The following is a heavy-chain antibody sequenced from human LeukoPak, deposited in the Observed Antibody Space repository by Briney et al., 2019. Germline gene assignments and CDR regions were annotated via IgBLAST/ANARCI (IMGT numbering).Heavy chain of an antibody. CDR3: ARGLIKGIAVAGTG. D-gene: IGHD6-19*01. CDR1: GGSFSGYY. Sequence: SETLSLTCAVYGGSFSGYYWTWVRQSPGKGLEWIGEINHSGSTNYNPSLKSRVTISVDASKNQFSLKLNSVTAADTAVYYCARGLIKGIAVAGTGWVQGTLVTVSS. CDR2: INHSGST. V-gene: IGHV4-34*01. J-gene: IGHJ4*02.